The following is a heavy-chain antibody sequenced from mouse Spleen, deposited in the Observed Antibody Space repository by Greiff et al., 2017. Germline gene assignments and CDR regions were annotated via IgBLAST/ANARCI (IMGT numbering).Heavy chain of an antibody. CDR3: ARSPTVRGAYYFDY. CDR1: GYTFTSYW. CDR2: IHPNSGST. V-gene: IGHV1-64*01. J-gene: IGHJ2*01. D-gene: IGHD1-1*01. Sequence: QVQLQQPGAELVKPGASVKLSCKASGYTFTSYWMHWVKQRPGQGLEWIGMIHPNSGSTNYNEKFKSKATLTVDKSSSTAYMQLSSLTSEDSAVYYCARSPTVRGAYYFDYWGQGTTLTVSS.